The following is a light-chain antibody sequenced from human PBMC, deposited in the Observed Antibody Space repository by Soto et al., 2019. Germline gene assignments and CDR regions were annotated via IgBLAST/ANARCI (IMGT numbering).Light chain of an antibody. CDR3: QEGYSTPVT. V-gene: IGKV1-39*01. CDR1: QSISRH. Sequence: DIHMTQSPSSLSPSVEDRVTLTCRASQSISRHLNWYQQKAGRAPRLLIYGASNLQSGVPSRFSGSGSGTEFTLTISSLLPEDFATSYCQEGYSTPVTFGQGTR. J-gene: IGKJ5*01. CDR2: GAS.